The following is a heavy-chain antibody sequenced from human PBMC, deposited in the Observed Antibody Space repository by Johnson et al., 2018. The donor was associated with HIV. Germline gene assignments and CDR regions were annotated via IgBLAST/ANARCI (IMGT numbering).Heavy chain of an antibody. V-gene: IGHV3-9*01. D-gene: IGHD6-13*01. CDR1: GLTFNDYA. CDR2: ISWNSGSI. CDR3: ARGLAADAFDI. Sequence: VQLVESGGGLVKPGGSLRLSCAASGLTFNDYAMHWVRQAPGKGLEWVSGISWNSGSIEYADSVKGRFTISRDNSKNTLYLQMNSLRAEDTAVYYCARGLAADAFDIWGQGTMVTVSS. J-gene: IGHJ3*02.